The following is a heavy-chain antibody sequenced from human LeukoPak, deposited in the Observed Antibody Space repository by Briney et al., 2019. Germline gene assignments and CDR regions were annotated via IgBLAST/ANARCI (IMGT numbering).Heavy chain of an antibody. CDR2: IYHSGST. Sequence: SETLSLTCAVYGGSFSGYYWSWIRQPPGKGLEWIGEIYHSGSTNYNPSLKSRVTISVDKSKNQFSLKLSSVTAADTAVYYCARNGEGNPSLTGELSYYFDYWGQGTLVTVSS. D-gene: IGHD3-10*01. J-gene: IGHJ4*02. CDR1: GGSFSGYY. CDR3: ARNGEGNPSLTGELSYYFDY. V-gene: IGHV4-34*01.